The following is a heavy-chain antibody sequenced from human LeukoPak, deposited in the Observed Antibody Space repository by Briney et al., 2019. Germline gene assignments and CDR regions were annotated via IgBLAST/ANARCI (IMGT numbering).Heavy chain of an antibody. CDR2: IYYSGNT. V-gene: IGHV4-39*01. D-gene: IGHD3-9*01. CDR1: GGSISSTSYY. J-gene: IGHJ4*02. Sequence: SETLSLTCTVSGGSISSTSYYWGWIRQPPGKGLEWIGSIYYSGNTYYNPSLKSRVTISVDTSKNQFSLKLSSVTAADTAVYYCASQPYYYILTDYSHFDYWGQGTLVTVSS. CDR3: ASQPYYYILTDYSHFDY.